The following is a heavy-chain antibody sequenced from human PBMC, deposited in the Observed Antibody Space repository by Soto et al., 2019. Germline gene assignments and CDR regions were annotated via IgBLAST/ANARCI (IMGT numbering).Heavy chain of an antibody. J-gene: IGHJ6*01. Sequence: GWIRQPPGKGLEWIGSIYYSGSTYYNPALKSRVTISVDPSKNQFSLKLSSVTAGDTAVYYCVKGDGIAALFHYFCGDGWAQGTTVTVSS. V-gene: IGHV4-39*01. D-gene: IGHD6-25*01. CDR3: VKGDGIAALFHYFCGDG. CDR2: IYYSGST.